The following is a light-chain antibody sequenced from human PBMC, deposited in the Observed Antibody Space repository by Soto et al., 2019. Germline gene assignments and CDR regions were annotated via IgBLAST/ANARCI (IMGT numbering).Light chain of an antibody. V-gene: IGKV3-15*01. CDR1: QSVRSN. CDR3: QHYNNWPPWT. CDR2: GAS. Sequence: EIVMTQSPATLSVSPGERATLSCRASQSVRSNLAWYQQKPGQAPRLLIYGASTRASGVPARFSGIGAGTEFTLPISSLQSEDFAVYYCQHYNNWPPWTFGQGTKVEIK. J-gene: IGKJ1*01.